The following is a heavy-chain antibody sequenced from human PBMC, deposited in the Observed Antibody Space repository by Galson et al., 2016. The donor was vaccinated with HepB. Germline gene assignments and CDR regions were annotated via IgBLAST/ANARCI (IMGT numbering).Heavy chain of an antibody. CDR2: IYPGDSDT. Sequence: QSGAEVKKPGESLKISCKASGYSFTSYWIGWVRQMPGKGLEWMGIIYPGDSDTRYSPSFQGQATISADKPISTAYLQWSSLKASDTAMYYCARRDHAPYEDYGGDSDYEYFQHWGQGTLVTVSS. D-gene: IGHD4-23*01. J-gene: IGHJ1*01. CDR1: GYSFTSYW. V-gene: IGHV5-51*01. CDR3: ARRDHAPYEDYGGDSDYEYFQH.